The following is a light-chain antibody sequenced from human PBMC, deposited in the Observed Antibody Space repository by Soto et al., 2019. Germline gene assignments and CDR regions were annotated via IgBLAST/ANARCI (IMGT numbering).Light chain of an antibody. CDR1: QSVSSN. J-gene: IGKJ4*01. CDR2: GAS. CDR3: QQYNNWPLT. Sequence: EIVMTQSPATLSVSPGERATLSCRASQSVSSNLAWYQQQPGQAPRLLIYGASTRATGFPARFSGSGSGTEFTLTISSLQSEDCAVYYCQQYNNWPLTVGGGTKVEIK. V-gene: IGKV3-15*01.